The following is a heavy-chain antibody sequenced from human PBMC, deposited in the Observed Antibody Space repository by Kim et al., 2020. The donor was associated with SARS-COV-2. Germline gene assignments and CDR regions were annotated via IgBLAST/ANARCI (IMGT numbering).Heavy chain of an antibody. CDR2: ISSGGGTI. V-gene: IGHV3-48*03. Sequence: GGSLRLSCAASGFTFSSYEMNWVRQAPGKGLEWVSYISSGGGTIYSADSVKGRFTISRENAKNSLYLQMNSLRAEDTAIYYCASEAYNTNWGQGTLVTVSS. J-gene: IGHJ4*02. CDR3: ASEAYNTN. D-gene: IGHD1-1*01. CDR1: GFTFSSYE.